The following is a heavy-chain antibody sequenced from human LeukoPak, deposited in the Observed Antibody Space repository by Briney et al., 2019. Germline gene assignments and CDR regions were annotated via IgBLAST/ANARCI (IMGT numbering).Heavy chain of an antibody. D-gene: IGHD6-6*01. CDR3: AISSAYDY. CDR2: ISAYNGNT. Sequence: ASVKVSCKASGYTFTGYYMHWVRQAPGQGLEWMGWISAYNGNTNYAQKLQGRVTMTTDTSTSTAYMELRSLRSDDTAVYYCAISSAYDYWGQGTLVTVSS. J-gene: IGHJ4*02. V-gene: IGHV1-18*04. CDR1: GYTFTGYY.